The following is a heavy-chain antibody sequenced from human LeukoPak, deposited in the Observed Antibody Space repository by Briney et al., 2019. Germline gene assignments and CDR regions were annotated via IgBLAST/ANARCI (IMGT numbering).Heavy chain of an antibody. CDR3: HAYYYGSGIDDDY. D-gene: IGHD3-10*01. Sequence: ASVKASWKVSGYTLTELSMHWVRQAPGKGLEWMGGFDPEDGETIYAQKFQGRVTMTEDTSTDTAYMELSSLRSEDTAVYYCHAYYYGSGIDDDYWGQGTLVTVSS. CDR1: GYTLTELS. CDR2: FDPEDGET. V-gene: IGHV1-24*01. J-gene: IGHJ4*02.